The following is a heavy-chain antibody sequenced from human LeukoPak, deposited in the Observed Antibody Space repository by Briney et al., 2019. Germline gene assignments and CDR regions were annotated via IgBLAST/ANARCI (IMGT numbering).Heavy chain of an antibody. V-gene: IGHV4-59*01. CDR2: IYYSGST. CDR3: ARAPGLYSSRYYFDY. Sequence: SETLSLTCTVSGGSISSYYWSWIRQPPGKGLEWIGYIYYSGSTNYNPSLKSRVTISVDTSKNQFSLKLSSVTAADTAVYYCARAPGLYSSRYYFDYWGQGTLVTVPS. D-gene: IGHD6-19*01. J-gene: IGHJ4*02. CDR1: GGSISSYY.